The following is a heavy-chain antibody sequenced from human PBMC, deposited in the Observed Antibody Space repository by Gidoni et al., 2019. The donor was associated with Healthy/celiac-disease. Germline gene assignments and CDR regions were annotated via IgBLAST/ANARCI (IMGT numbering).Heavy chain of an antibody. D-gene: IGHD3-10*01. CDR2: IIPIFGTA. Sequence: QVQLVQSGAEVNKPGSSVKVSCTASCCTFSSYAISWVRQDPGQGLEGMGGIIPIFGTANYAKKVQGRVTITADKSTRTAYMELSSLRSEDTAVYYCARILSGTITYGMDVWGQGTTVTVSS. CDR3: ARILSGTITYGMDV. J-gene: IGHJ6*02. CDR1: CCTFSSYA. V-gene: IGHV1-69*06.